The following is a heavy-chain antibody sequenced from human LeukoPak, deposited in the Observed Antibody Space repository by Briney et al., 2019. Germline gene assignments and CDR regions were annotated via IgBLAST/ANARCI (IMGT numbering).Heavy chain of an antibody. V-gene: IGHV3-21*01. CDR3: ARDIDTDSDAFDI. CDR1: GFTFSSYS. D-gene: IGHD5-18*01. CDR2: ISSSGSYI. Sequence: GGSLRLSCAASGFTFSSYSMNWVRQAPGKGLEWVSSISSSGSYIYYADAVKGRFTISRDNAKNSLYLQMNSLRAEDTAVYYCARDIDTDSDAFDIWGQGTMVTVSS. J-gene: IGHJ3*02.